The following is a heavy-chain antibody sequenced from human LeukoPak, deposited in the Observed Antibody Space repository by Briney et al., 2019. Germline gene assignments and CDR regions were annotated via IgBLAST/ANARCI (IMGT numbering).Heavy chain of an antibody. CDR3: AREQDDILTGYCPFDY. Sequence: GGSLRLSCAASGFTFSSYEMNWVRQAPGKGLEWVSYISSSGSTIYYADSVKGRFTISRDNAKNSLYLRMNSLRAEDTAVYYCAREQDDILTGYCPFDYWGQGTLVTVSS. V-gene: IGHV3-48*03. J-gene: IGHJ4*02. CDR2: ISSSGSTI. D-gene: IGHD3-9*01. CDR1: GFTFSSYE.